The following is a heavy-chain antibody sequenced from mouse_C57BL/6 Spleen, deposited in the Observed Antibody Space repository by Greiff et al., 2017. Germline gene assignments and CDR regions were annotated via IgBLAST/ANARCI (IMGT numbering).Heavy chain of an antibody. CDR3: ARNYGSRDFYFDY. D-gene: IGHD1-1*01. CDR2: INPNSGST. Sequence: QVQLQQPGAELVKPGASVKLSCTASGYTFTSYWMHWVKQRPGQGLEWIGMINPNSGSTNYNEKFKSKATLTVDKSSRTAYLQLSSLTYEDSAVYYCARNYGSRDFYFDYWGQGTTLTVSS. V-gene: IGHV1-64*01. J-gene: IGHJ2*01. CDR1: GYTFTSYW.